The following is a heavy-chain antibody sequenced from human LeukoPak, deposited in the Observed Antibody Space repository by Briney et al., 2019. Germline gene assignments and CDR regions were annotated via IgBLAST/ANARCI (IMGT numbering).Heavy chain of an antibody. J-gene: IGHJ4*02. CDR2: IKQDGSEK. CDR3: ARRYFDY. Sequence: GGSLRLSCAASGFTFSSYWMQWVRQAPGRGLEWVANIKQDGSEKYYADSVKGRFIISRDNAKNALYLQMSSLRAEDTAIYYCARRYFDYWGQGTLVTVSS. V-gene: IGHV3-7*03. CDR1: GFTFSSYW.